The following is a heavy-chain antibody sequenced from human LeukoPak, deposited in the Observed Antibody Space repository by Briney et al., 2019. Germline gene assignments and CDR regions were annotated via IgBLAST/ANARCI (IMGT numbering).Heavy chain of an antibody. CDR1: GYTFTSYY. Sequence: ASVKVSCKASGYTFTSYYMHWVRQAPGQGLEWMGIINPSGGSTSYAQKFQGRVTMTRDMSTSTVYMELSSLRSEDTAVYYCAREDPTFNYFDYWGQGTLVTVSS. J-gene: IGHJ4*02. V-gene: IGHV1-46*01. CDR2: INPSGGST. CDR3: AREDPTFNYFDY.